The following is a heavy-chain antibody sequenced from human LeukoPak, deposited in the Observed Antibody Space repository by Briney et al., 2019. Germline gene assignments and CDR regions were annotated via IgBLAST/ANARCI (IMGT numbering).Heavy chain of an antibody. Sequence: SETLSLTCTVSGGSISSGSYYWSWIRQPAGKGLEWIGRIYTSGSTNYNPSLKSRVTISVDTSKNQFSLKLSSVTAADTAVYYCARDRIKLRDAFDIWGQGTMVTVSS. CDR1: GGSISSGSYY. J-gene: IGHJ3*02. CDR3: ARDRIKLRDAFDI. V-gene: IGHV4-61*02. D-gene: IGHD3-16*01. CDR2: IYTSGST.